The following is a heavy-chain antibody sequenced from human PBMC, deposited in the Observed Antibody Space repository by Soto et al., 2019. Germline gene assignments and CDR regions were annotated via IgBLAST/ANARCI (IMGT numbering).Heavy chain of an antibody. V-gene: IGHV3-30-3*01. CDR3: ARVVVVIPPGYYYAMDV. CDR1: GFTFSSYA. CDR2: ISYDGSNK. D-gene: IGHD3-22*01. Sequence: PGGSLRLSCAASGFTFSSYAMHWVRQAPGKGLEWVAVISYDGSNKYYADSVKGRFTISRDNSKNTLYLQMNSLRAEDTAVYYCARVVVVIPPGYYYAMDVWGKGTTVTVSS. J-gene: IGHJ6*04.